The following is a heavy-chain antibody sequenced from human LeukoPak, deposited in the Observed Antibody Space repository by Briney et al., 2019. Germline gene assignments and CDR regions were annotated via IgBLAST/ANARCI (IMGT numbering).Heavy chain of an antibody. Sequence: PSETLSLTCGVYGGSFSGYYWSWIRQPPGKGLEWIGEINHSGRNNYNPSLKSRVTISVDTSKNQFSLKLSSVTAADTAVYYCARDHKEWLRFAFDIWGQGTMVTVSS. CDR1: GGSFSGYY. CDR3: ARDHKEWLRFAFDI. V-gene: IGHV4-34*01. D-gene: IGHD5-12*01. CDR2: INHSGRN. J-gene: IGHJ3*02.